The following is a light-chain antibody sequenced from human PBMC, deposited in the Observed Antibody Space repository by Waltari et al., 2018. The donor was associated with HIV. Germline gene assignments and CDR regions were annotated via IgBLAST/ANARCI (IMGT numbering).Light chain of an antibody. CDR2: HNS. J-gene: IGLJ3*02. V-gene: IGLV1-44*01. Sequence: QSVLTQPPSASGTAGQRVTSSCSGTSSNIGSNTVNWYQQLPGTAPKLLISHNSQRPSGGPDRFSGSKSGTSASLAISGLQSEDEADYYCAAWDDSVNGLVFGGGTKLTV. CDR3: AAWDDSVNGLV. CDR1: SSNIGSNT.